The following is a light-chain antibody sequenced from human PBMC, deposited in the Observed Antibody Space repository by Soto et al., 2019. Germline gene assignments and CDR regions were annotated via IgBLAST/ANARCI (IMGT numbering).Light chain of an antibody. CDR1: QTISSW. CDR3: QHYNSYSEA. CDR2: KAS. Sequence: DIQMTQSPSTLSGSVGDRVTITCRASQTISSWLAWYQQKPGKAPKLLISKASTLKSGVPSRFSGSGSGTEFTLPISSLQPDDFATYYCQHYNSYSEAFGQGTKVELK. V-gene: IGKV1-5*03. J-gene: IGKJ1*01.